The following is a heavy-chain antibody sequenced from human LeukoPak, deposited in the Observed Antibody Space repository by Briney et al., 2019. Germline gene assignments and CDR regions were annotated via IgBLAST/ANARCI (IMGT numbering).Heavy chain of an antibody. Sequence: ETLSLTCTVSGGSIRNYFWSWIRQPPGKGLEWVANIKEDGSEKYYVDSVKGRFTISRDNAKNSLCLQMNSLRAEDTAIYYCVRSGGYWGQGTLVTVSS. D-gene: IGHD1-26*01. J-gene: IGHJ4*02. CDR3: VRSGGY. CDR2: IKEDGSEK. V-gene: IGHV3-7*03. CDR1: GGSIRNYF.